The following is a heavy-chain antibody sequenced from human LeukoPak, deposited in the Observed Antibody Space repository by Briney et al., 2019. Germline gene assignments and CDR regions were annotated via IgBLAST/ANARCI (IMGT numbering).Heavy chain of an antibody. J-gene: IGHJ4*02. CDR3: AKDRWRSADFWDH. V-gene: IGHV3-23*01. CDR1: GYTFSRYG. D-gene: IGHD3-3*01. CDR2: ISDRGGST. Sequence: PGGSLRLSCAASGYTFSRYGMTWVRQAQGQGLEWVASISDRGGSTYYADSVKDRFTISRDNSKNTLYLQMNSLRAEDTAVYYCAKDRWRSADFWDHWGQGTRVTVSS.